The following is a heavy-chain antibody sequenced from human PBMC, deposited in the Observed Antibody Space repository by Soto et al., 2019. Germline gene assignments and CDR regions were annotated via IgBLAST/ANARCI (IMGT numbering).Heavy chain of an antibody. V-gene: IGHV1-2*04. D-gene: IGHD6-6*01. CDR2: INPNSGGT. CDR1: GYTFTGYY. J-gene: IGHJ6*02. CDR3: ARDIAARPVLTYYYYYGMDV. Sequence: ASVKVSCKASGYTFTGYYMHWVRQAPGQGLEWMGWINPNSGGTNYAQKFQGWVTMTRDTSISTAYMELSRLRSDDTAVYYCARDIAARPVLTYYYYYGMDVWGQGTTVTSP.